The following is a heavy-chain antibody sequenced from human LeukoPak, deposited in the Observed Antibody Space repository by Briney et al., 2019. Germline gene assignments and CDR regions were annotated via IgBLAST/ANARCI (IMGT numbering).Heavy chain of an antibody. D-gene: IGHD2-8*01. CDR3: ARGHLGYCTNGVCEHWFDP. CDR1: GYTFTGYY. Sequence: ASVKVSCKASGYTFTGYYIYWLRRAPGQGLEWIGWINPNTAGTKYAQKFQGRVTMTMDMSINTAYMELSRLRSDDTAVYHCARGHLGYCTNGVCEHWFDPWGQGTLVTVSS. V-gene: IGHV1-2*02. J-gene: IGHJ5*02. CDR2: INPNTAGT.